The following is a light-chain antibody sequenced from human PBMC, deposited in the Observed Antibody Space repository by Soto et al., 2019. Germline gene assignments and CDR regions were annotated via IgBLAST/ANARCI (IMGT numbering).Light chain of an antibody. V-gene: IGLV2-23*01. CDR1: TSDVGNNRY. J-gene: IGLJ3*02. Sequence: QSALTQPASVSGSPGQSITISCTGATSDVGNNRYLSWYQQHPGKAPKLMIYEGSKRPSGVSNRFSGSKSGNTASLTISGLQAEDEADYYCCSYAGSSTWVFGGGTKVTVL. CDR3: CSYAGSSTWV. CDR2: EGS.